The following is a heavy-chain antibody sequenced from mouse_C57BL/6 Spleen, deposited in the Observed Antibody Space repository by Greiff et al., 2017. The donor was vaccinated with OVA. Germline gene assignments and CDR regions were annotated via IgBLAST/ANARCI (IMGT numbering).Heavy chain of an antibody. V-gene: IGHV5-17*01. D-gene: IGHD3-2*02. CDR3: ARTAQATLFAY. Sequence: EVKLMESGGGLVKPGGSLKLSCAASGFTFSDYGMHWVRQAPEKGLEWVAYISSGSSTIYYADTVKGRFTISRDNAKNTLFLQRTSLRSEDTAMYYCARTAQATLFAYWGQGTLVTVSA. J-gene: IGHJ3*01. CDR2: ISSGSSTI. CDR1: GFTFSDYG.